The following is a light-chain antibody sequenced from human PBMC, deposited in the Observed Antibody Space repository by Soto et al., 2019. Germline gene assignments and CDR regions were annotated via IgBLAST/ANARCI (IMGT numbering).Light chain of an antibody. CDR2: AVS. Sequence: AIQMTQSPSSLSASVGDRITITCRASQGIRNDLGWYQQKPGKAPKLLIYAVSSLQSGVPARFSGSGSGTDFTLTISSLQSEDLATYYCLQDHDYPYTFGQGTKVEIK. V-gene: IGKV1-6*01. CDR3: LQDHDYPYT. J-gene: IGKJ2*01. CDR1: QGIRND.